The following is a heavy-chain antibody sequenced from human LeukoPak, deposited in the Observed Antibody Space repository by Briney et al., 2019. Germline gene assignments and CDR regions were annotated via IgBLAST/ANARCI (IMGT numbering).Heavy chain of an antibody. CDR1: GYTFTNYG. CDR2: ISAYKGDT. V-gene: IGHV1-18*01. D-gene: IGHD6-19*01. CDR3: ARSGAVAGTGSSFDF. J-gene: IGHJ3*01. Sequence: GASVKVSCKASGYTFTNYGISRVRQAPGQGLEWMGWISAYKGDTNYAQRLQGRVTMTTDTSTSTAYMELRSLRSDDTAVYYCARSGAVAGTGSSFDFWGQGTMVTVSS.